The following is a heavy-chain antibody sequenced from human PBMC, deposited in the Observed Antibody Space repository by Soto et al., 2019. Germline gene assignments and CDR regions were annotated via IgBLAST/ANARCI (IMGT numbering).Heavy chain of an antibody. D-gene: IGHD7-27*01. Sequence: GGSLRLSCAASGFSFSISPMHWVRQAPGKGPDWVALISYDGTNKFYADSVKGRFTISRDNSKSTLYLQVDSLRPEDAAVYYCARDPKTSGGQHWAFNYFDSWGQGXLVTVSS. V-gene: IGHV3-30-3*01. CDR3: ARDPKTSGGQHWAFNYFDS. J-gene: IGHJ4*02. CDR2: ISYDGTNK. CDR1: GFSFSISP.